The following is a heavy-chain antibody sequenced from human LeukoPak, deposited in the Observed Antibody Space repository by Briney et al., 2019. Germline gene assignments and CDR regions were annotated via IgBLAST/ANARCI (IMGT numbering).Heavy chain of an antibody. D-gene: IGHD6-19*01. Sequence: EASVKVSCKASGGTFSSYAISWVRQAPGQGLEWMGGIIPIFGTANYAQKFQGRVTITADESTSTAYVELSSLRSEDTAVYYCAREAVAGSFDYWGQGTLVTVSS. CDR1: GGTFSSYA. CDR3: AREAVAGSFDY. J-gene: IGHJ4*02. CDR2: IIPIFGTA. V-gene: IGHV1-69*13.